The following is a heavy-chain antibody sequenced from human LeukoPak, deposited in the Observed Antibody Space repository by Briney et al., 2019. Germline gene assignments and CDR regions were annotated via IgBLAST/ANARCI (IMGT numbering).Heavy chain of an antibody. V-gene: IGHV3-74*01. D-gene: IGHD2-15*01. CDR1: GFTFSSYA. CDR2: ISTDGYTT. CDR3: VVGGSPGY. Sequence: GGSLRLSCAASGFTFSSYAMTWVRQAPRKGLVWVSRISTDGYTTDYADFVQGRFTASRDNTKNTWSLEMNSLRAEDTAVYYCVVGGSPGYWGQGTLVTVSS. J-gene: IGHJ4*02.